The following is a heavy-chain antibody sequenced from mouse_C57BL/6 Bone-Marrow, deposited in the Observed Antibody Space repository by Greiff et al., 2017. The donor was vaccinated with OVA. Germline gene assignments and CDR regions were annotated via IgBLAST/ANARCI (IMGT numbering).Heavy chain of an antibody. J-gene: IGHJ4*01. CDR2: IYPRSGNT. CDR3: AKYDYAVGYAMDY. CDR1: GYTFTSYG. V-gene: IGHV1-81*01. Sequence: QVQLQQSGAELARPGASVKLSCKASGYTFTSYGISWVKQRTGQGLEWIGEIYPRSGNTYYNEKFKGKATLTADKSSSTAYMELRSLTSEDSAVYYCAKYDYAVGYAMDYWGKGTTVTVSS. D-gene: IGHD2-4*01.